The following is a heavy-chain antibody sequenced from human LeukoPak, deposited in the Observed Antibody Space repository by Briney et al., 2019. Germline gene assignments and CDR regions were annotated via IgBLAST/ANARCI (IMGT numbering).Heavy chain of an antibody. V-gene: IGHV3-23*01. CDR1: GITFSTHA. CDR2: ISGGADT. J-gene: IGHJ4*02. Sequence: GGSLRLSCATSGITFSTHAMSWVRQAPGKGLEWVSTISGGADTSYADSVKGRFTISRDNSKNTLYLQMNSLRAEDTAVYYCARKLVAGTEDDYWGQGTLVTVSS. CDR3: ARKLVAGTEDDY. D-gene: IGHD6-19*01.